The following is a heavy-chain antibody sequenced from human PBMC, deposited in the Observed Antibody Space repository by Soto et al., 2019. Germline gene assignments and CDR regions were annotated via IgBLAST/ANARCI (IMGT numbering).Heavy chain of an antibody. CDR2: IIPIFGTA. J-gene: IGHJ5*02. CDR1: GGTFSSYA. Sequence: GASVKVSCKASGGTFSSYAISWVRQAPGQGLEWMGGIIPIFGTANYAQKLQGRVTMTTDTSTSTAYMELRSLRSDDTAVYYCARVDLYYYDSSGYYTQRYNWFDPWGQGTLVTV. D-gene: IGHD3-22*01. V-gene: IGHV1-69*05. CDR3: ARVDLYYYDSSGYYTQRYNWFDP.